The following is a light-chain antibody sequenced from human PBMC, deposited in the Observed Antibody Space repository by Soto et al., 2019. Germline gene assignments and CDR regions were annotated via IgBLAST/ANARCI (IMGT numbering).Light chain of an antibody. CDR1: QSISNN. CDR2: GAS. CDR3: QQYNNWPPRYT. Sequence: EIVMTQSPATLSVSPGERATLSCRASQSISNNLACYQQKPGQAPRLLIYGASTRATGIPARFSGSGSGTEFTLTLSSLQSEDFAVYYCQQYNNWPPRYTFGQGTKLEIK. J-gene: IGKJ2*01. V-gene: IGKV3-15*01.